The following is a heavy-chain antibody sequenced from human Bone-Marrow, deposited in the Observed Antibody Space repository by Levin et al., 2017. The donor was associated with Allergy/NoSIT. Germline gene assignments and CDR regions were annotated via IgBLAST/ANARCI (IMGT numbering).Heavy chain of an antibody. Sequence: SVKVSCKASGGTFSSYAISWVRQAPGQGLEWMGGIIPIFDTANYAQKFQGRVTITADESTSTAYMELSSLRSEDTAVYYCAQRRGRAAITPLRGGPSSSYYYYGMDVWGQGTTVTVSS. J-gene: IGHJ6*02. CDR1: GGTFSSYA. CDR2: IIPIFDTA. CDR3: AQRRGRAAITPLRGGPSSSYYYYGMDV. D-gene: IGHD2-2*01. V-gene: IGHV1-69*13.